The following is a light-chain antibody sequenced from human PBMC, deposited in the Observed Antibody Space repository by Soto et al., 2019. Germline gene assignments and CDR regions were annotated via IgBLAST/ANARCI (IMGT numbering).Light chain of an antibody. Sequence: EIGLTQSPGTLSLSPGERATLSCRASQSVSSSYLAWYQQKPGQAPRLLIYGASSRATGIPDRFSGSGSGTDFTLTISRLEPEDFAVYYCQQYGSSRVTFGPGTKVDI. J-gene: IGKJ3*01. V-gene: IGKV3-20*01. CDR1: QSVSSSY. CDR3: QQYGSSRVT. CDR2: GAS.